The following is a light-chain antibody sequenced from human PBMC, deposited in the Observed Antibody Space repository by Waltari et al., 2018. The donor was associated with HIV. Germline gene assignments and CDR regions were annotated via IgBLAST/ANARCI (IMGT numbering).Light chain of an antibody. CDR2: LNSDGSH. J-gene: IGLJ2*01. CDR1: SGHSSYA. V-gene: IGLV4-69*01. Sequence: QLVLTQSPSASASLGASVKLTCTLSSGHSSYAIAWHQQQPEKGPRYLMKLNSDGSHSKGDGIPDRFSGSSVGAERYLTISCVQSEDEADYYCQTWGTGTVVFGGGTRLTVL. CDR3: QTWGTGTVV.